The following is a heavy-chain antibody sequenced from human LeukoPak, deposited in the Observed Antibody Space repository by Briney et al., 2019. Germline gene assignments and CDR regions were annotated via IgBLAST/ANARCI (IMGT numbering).Heavy chain of an antibody. V-gene: IGHV1-46*01. CDR1: GYTVTSYY. CDR2: INPSGGST. CDR3: ARGVDYYDSSGYYPFDY. Sequence: ASVKVSCKASGYTVTSYYMHWVRQAPGQGLEWMGIINPSGGSTSYAQKFQGRVTMTRDTSISTAYMELSSLRSEDTAVYYCARGVDYYDSSGYYPFDYWGQGTLVTVSS. J-gene: IGHJ4*02. D-gene: IGHD3-22*01.